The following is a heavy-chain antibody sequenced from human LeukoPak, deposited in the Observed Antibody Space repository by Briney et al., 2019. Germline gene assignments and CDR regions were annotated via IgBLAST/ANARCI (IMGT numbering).Heavy chain of an antibody. D-gene: IGHD2-15*01. CDR1: GYTFTSYY. CDR3: ARAGAVVDNWFDP. CDR2: INPSGGST. Sequence: GASVKVSCKASGYTFTSYYMHWVRQAPGQGLEWMGIINPSGGSTNYAQKLQGRVTMTTDTSTTTAYMELRSLRSDDTAVYYCARAGAVVDNWFDPWGQGTLVTVSS. J-gene: IGHJ5*02. V-gene: IGHV1-46*01.